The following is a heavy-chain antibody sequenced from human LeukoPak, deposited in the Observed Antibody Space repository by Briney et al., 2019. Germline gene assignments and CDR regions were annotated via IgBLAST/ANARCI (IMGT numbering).Heavy chain of an antibody. D-gene: IGHD5-18*01. CDR1: GFTIGNRA. V-gene: IGHV3-23*01. CDR3: ARRGYNYGQFDL. J-gene: IGHJ4*02. CDR2: NIGSGGTT. Sequence: GGSLRLSCAASGFTIGNRAMGWFRQASGKGLEWVSLNIGSGGTTYYAGSVKGRFTVFRDTSRNTLHLQMNNLRAEDTALYYCARRGYNYGQFDLWGPGTLVTVSS.